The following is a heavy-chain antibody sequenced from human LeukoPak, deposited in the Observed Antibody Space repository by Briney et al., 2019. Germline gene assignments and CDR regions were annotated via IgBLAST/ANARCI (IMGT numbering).Heavy chain of an antibody. J-gene: IGHJ4*02. D-gene: IGHD6-6*01. CDR1: GSTVSSNY. CDR2: IYSGGST. CDR3: AKDGIGYSSSSGLVFVDY. Sequence: GGSLRLSCAASGSTVSSNYMSWVRQAPGKGLEWVSVIYSGGSTYYADSVKGRFTISRDNSKNTLYLQMNSPRAEDTAVYYCAKDGIGYSSSSGLVFVDYWGQGTLVTVSS. V-gene: IGHV3-66*01.